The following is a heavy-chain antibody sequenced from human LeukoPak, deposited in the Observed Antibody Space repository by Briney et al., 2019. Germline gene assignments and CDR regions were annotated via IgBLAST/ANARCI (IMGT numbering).Heavy chain of an antibody. CDR1: GFTFSSYA. CDR3: AKFLPTHIVVANYYFDY. Sequence: GGSLGLSCAASGFTFSSYAMSWVRQAPGKGLEWVSAISGSGGSTYYADSVKGRFTISRDNSKNTLYLQMNSLRAEDTAVYYCAKFLPTHIVVANYYFDYWGQGTLVTVSS. D-gene: IGHD2-21*01. CDR2: ISGSGGST. V-gene: IGHV3-23*01. J-gene: IGHJ4*02.